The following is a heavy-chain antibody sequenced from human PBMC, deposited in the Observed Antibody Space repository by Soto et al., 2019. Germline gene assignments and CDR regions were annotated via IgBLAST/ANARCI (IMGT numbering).Heavy chain of an antibody. CDR3: AKDRYYDSSGPDDAFEI. CDR2: ISGSGGST. J-gene: IGHJ3*02. Sequence: SLRLSCAASGFTFSSYAMSWVRQAPGKGLEWVSAISGSGGSTYYADSVKGRFTISRDNSKNTLYLQMNSLRAEDTAVYYCAKDRYYDSSGPDDAFEIRGQGTMVTVS. V-gene: IGHV3-23*01. D-gene: IGHD3-22*01. CDR1: GFTFSSYA.